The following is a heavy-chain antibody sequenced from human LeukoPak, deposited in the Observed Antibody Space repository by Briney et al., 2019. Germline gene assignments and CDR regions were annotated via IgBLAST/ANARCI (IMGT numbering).Heavy chain of an antibody. CDR2: IKQDGSEK. Sequence: GGSLRLSCAASGFTFSSYWMSWVRQAPGKGLEWVANIKQDGSEKYYVDSVKGRFTISRDNAKNSLYLQMNSLRAEDTAVYYCASPWGDYGDLGDAFDIWGQGTMVTVSS. D-gene: IGHD4-17*01. CDR3: ASPWGDYGDLGDAFDI. CDR1: GFTFSSYW. V-gene: IGHV3-7*01. J-gene: IGHJ3*02.